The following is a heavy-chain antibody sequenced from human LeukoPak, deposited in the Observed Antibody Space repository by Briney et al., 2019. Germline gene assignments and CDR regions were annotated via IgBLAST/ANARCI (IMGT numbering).Heavy chain of an antibody. CDR2: INPNSGGS. CDR1: GYTFTGYY. D-gene: IGHD5/OR15-5a*01. V-gene: IGHV1-2*02. J-gene: IGHJ4*02. Sequence: ASVKVSCKASGYTFTGYYMHWVRQAPGQGLDWMAWINPNSGGSRFAQKFQDRVTMTRDTSISTAYMELSRLRSDDTAVYYCARRSLNGVYDYDFDYWGQGTLVTVSS. CDR3: ARRSLNGVYDYDFDY.